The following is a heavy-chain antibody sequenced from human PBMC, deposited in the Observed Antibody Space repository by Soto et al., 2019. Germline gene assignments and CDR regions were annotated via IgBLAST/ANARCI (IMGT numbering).Heavy chain of an antibody. Sequence: PGGSLRLSCAASGFTFSSYGMHWVRQAPGKGLEWVAVIWYDGSNKYYADSVKGRFTISRDNSKNTLYLQMNSLRAEDTAVYYCARTYYYDSSGWTYYYGMDVWGQGTTVTVSS. CDR1: GFTFSSYG. D-gene: IGHD3-22*01. CDR2: IWYDGSNK. CDR3: ARTYYYDSSGWTYYYGMDV. V-gene: IGHV3-33*01. J-gene: IGHJ6*02.